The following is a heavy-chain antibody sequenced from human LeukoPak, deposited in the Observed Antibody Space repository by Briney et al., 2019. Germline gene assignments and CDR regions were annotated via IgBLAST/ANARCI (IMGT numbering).Heavy chain of an antibody. V-gene: IGHV4-30-2*01. D-gene: IGHD3-16*01. CDR3: ARESSYAFDV. Sequence: SETLSLTCSVSGGSISSGDYNWSWIRQPPGYGLEWIGNIYHSGSAYYKPSLKSRVTISVDRSKNQFSLNLKSMTAADTAVYYCARESSYAFDVWGQGTLVSVSS. J-gene: IGHJ4*02. CDR2: IYHSGSA. CDR1: GGSISSGDYN.